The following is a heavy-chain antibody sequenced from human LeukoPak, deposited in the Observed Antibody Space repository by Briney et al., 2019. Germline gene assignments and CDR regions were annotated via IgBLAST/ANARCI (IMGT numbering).Heavy chain of an antibody. V-gene: IGHV1-2*02. CDR3: AREIPSTINGYDI. J-gene: IGHJ3*02. Sequence: GASVKVSCKASGYTFTGYYMHWLRQAPGQGPEWMGWIYPNNGDTKYAQKFQGRVTMTRDTSISTVYMELSRMTFDDTAVYYCAREIPSTINGYDIWGQGTVITVSS. CDR1: GYTFTGYY. D-gene: IGHD1-14*01. CDR2: IYPNNGDT.